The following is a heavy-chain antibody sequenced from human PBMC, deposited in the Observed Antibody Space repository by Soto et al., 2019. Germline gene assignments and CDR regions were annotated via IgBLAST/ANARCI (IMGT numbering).Heavy chain of an antibody. V-gene: IGHV1-2*02. J-gene: IGHJ4*02. D-gene: IGHD3-16*02. Sequence: GASVKVSCKASGYTFTEYNLHWVRQAPGQGLEWMGSINPRNGDTDFAQKFQPRVTMTGDTSITTAYMEVFRLTSHDTAVYYCARHRFTSGSDYFDSWGQGTLVTVSS. CDR2: INPRNGDT. CDR1: GYTFTEYN. CDR3: ARHRFTSGSDYFDS.